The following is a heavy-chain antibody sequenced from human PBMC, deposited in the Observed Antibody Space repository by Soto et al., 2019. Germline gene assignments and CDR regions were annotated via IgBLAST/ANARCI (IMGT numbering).Heavy chain of an antibody. D-gene: IGHD3-16*01. J-gene: IGHJ6*02. Sequence: QVQLVQSGAEVKNPGASVKVSCKASGYTFTRYGIDWARQAPGQGLEWMGWINTYNGNTNYAQNVQGRVTLTTDTSTSTAYMELSSLRSNDTAIYYCAMVDVYVTPSPQDVWGQGTTVIVSS. CDR3: AMVDVYVTPSPQDV. CDR1: GYTFTRYG. V-gene: IGHV1-18*01. CDR2: INTYNGNT.